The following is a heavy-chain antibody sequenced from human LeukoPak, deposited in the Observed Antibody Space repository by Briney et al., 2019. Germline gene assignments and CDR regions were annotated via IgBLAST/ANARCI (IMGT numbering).Heavy chain of an antibody. V-gene: IGHV3-23*01. CDR1: GFIFSNYE. CDR3: AKARDIGMYYYYGMDV. CDR2: ISRGGSDT. Sequence: GGSLRLSCAASGFIFSNYELNWVRQSPGKGLEWVSAISRGGSDTYYADSVKGRFTTSRDNSKNTLYLQMIGLRVEDTAVYFCAKARDIGMYYYYGMDVWGQGATVTISS. D-gene: IGHD5-12*01. J-gene: IGHJ6*02.